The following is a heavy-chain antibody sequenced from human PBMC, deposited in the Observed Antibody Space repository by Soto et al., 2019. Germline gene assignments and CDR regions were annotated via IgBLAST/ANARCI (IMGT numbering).Heavy chain of an antibody. Sequence: QVQLQESGPGLVKPSETLSLTCTVSGGSVSSGSYYWSWIRQRPGKGLEWIGYIYYSVSTNYNPPPKSRVTISVDTSKNQFSLKVRSVTAADTAVDYCASYSSGWYDVIYWGQGTLVTVSS. CDR3: ASYSSGWYDVIY. D-gene: IGHD6-19*01. CDR1: GGSVSSGSYY. J-gene: IGHJ4*02. CDR2: IYYSVST. V-gene: IGHV4-61*01.